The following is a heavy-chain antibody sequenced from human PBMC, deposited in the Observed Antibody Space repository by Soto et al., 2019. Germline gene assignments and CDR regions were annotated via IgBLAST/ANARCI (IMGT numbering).Heavy chain of an antibody. Sequence: GGSLRLSCAASGFTFSSYAMHWVRQAPGKGLEWVAVISYDGSNKYYADSVKGRFTISRDNSKNTLYLQMNSLRAEDTAVYYCARTVTNIYYYYGMDVWGQGTTVTVSS. CDR3: ARTVTNIYYYYGMDV. V-gene: IGHV3-30-3*01. CDR1: GFTFSSYA. J-gene: IGHJ6*02. CDR2: ISYDGSNK. D-gene: IGHD4-17*01.